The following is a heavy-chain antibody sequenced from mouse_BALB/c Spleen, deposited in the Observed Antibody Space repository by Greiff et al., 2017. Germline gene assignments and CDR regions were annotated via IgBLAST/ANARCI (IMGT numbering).Heavy chain of an antibody. CDR3: AREGLLLYYAMDY. Sequence: EVQLQQSGAELVKPGASVKLSCTASGFNIKDTYMHWVKQRPEQGLEWIGRIDPANGNTKYDPKFQGKATITADTSSNTAYLQLSSLTSEDTAVYYCAREGLLLYYAMDYWGQGTSVTVSS. CDR2: IDPANGNT. J-gene: IGHJ4*01. D-gene: IGHD2-3*01. V-gene: IGHV14-3*02. CDR1: GFNIKDTY.